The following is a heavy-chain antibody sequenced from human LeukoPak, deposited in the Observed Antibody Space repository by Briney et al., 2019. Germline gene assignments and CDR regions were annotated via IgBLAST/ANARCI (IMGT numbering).Heavy chain of an antibody. V-gene: IGHV4-59*12. J-gene: IGHJ4*02. CDR1: GGSISSYY. D-gene: IGHD2-2*02. Sequence: SETLSLTCTVSGGSISSYYWSWIRQPPGKGLEWIGYIYYSGSTNYNPSLKSRVTISVDTSKNQFSLKLSSVTAADTAVYYCARLCSSTSCYKGEDDYWGQGTLVTVSS. CDR3: ARLCSSTSCYKGEDDY. CDR2: IYYSGST.